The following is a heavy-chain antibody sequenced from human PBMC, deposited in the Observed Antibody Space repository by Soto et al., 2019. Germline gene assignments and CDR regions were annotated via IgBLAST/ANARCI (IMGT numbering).Heavy chain of an antibody. CDR2: MNPNSGNT. V-gene: IGHV1-8*01. CDR3: ARAVLTGVYYYYYYMDV. Sequence: ASVKVSCKASGYTFTSYDINWVRQATGQGLEWMGWMNPNSGNTGYAQKFQGRVTMTRNTSISTAYMELSSLRSEDTAVYYCARAVLTGVYYYYYYMDVWGKGTTVTVSS. CDR1: GYTFTSYD. J-gene: IGHJ6*03.